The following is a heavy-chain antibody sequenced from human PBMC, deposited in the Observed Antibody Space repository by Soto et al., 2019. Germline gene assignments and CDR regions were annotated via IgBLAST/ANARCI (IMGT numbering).Heavy chain of an antibody. D-gene: IGHD6-19*01. Sequence: QVQLAQSGVEVKKPGASVQVSCKAFGYTLTRNGISWVRQAPGQGLEWMGWISVYNGNTNYAQKFQGRVTMTTDTSTSTAYMELRSLRANDTAVYYCARDGIAVADDTYYGMDVWGQGTTVTVSS. V-gene: IGHV1-18*01. CDR1: GYTLTRNG. J-gene: IGHJ6*02. CDR3: ARDGIAVADDTYYGMDV. CDR2: ISVYNGNT.